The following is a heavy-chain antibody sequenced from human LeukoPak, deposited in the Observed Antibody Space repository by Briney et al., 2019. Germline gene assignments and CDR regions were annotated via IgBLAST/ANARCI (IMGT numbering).Heavy chain of an antibody. Sequence: GGSLRLSCAASGFTVSGNYMSWARQAPGKGLEWVSVIYSGGSTYYADSVKGRFTISRDNSKNTLYLQMNSLRAEDTAVYYCARASRGYNDLYFDYWGQGTLVTVSS. J-gene: IGHJ4*02. D-gene: IGHD5-18*01. V-gene: IGHV3-53*01. CDR2: IYSGGST. CDR3: ARASRGYNDLYFDY. CDR1: GFTVSGNY.